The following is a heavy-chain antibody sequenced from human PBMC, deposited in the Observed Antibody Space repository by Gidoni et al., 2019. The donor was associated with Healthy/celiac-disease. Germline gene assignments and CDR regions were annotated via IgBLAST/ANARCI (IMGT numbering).Heavy chain of an antibody. CDR1: GFTFSSYG. D-gene: IGHD2-15*01. CDR3: AKDLLVVVAARSGAFDI. J-gene: IGHJ3*02. CDR2: ISYDGSNK. V-gene: IGHV3-30*18. Sequence: QVQLVESGGGVVQPGRSLRLSCAASGFTFSSYGMHWVRQAPGKGLECVAVISYDGSNKYYADAVKGRFTISRDNSKNTLYLQMNSLRAEDTAVYYCAKDLLVVVAARSGAFDIWGQGTMVTVSS.